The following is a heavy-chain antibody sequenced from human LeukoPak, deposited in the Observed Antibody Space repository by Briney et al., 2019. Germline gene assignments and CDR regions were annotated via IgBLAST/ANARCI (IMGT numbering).Heavy chain of an antibody. D-gene: IGHD3-22*01. CDR2: INHSGST. V-gene: IGHV4-34*01. CDR1: GGSFSGYY. J-gene: IGHJ4*02. Sequence: PSETLSLTCAVYGGSFSGYYWNWIRQPPGKGLEWIGEINHSGSTNYNPSLKSRVTISVDTSKNQFSPKLSSVTAADTAVYYCARQDDYDSSGYVGYYFDYWGQGTLVTVSS. CDR3: ARQDDYDSSGYVGYYFDY.